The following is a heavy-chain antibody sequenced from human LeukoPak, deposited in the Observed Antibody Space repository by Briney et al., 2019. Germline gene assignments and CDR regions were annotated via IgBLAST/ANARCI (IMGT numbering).Heavy chain of an antibody. Sequence: SCKASGYTFSTYAMHWVRQAPGKGLEWVAVISYDGSNKYYADSVKGRFTISRDNSKNTLYLQMNSLRAEDTAVYYCARGEEWELRPADFDYWGQGTLVTVSS. J-gene: IGHJ4*02. CDR1: GYTFSTYA. D-gene: IGHD1-26*01. CDR2: ISYDGSNK. CDR3: ARGEEWELRPADFDY. V-gene: IGHV3-30-3*01.